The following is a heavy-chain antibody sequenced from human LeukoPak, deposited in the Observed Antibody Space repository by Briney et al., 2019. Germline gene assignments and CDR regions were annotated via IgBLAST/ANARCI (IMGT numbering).Heavy chain of an antibody. J-gene: IGHJ6*03. V-gene: IGHV4-59*01. Sequence: PSETLSLTCSVSGDSISYFYWSWIRQPPGKGLEWIGYIHYSGSTNYNTSLKSRVTISVDTSKNQFSLKLSSVTAADTAVYYCARTTEGYCRGRSCYSYYYYMDVWGKGTTVTVSS. CDR2: IHYSGST. D-gene: IGHD2-15*01. CDR3: ARTTEGYCRGRSCYSYYYYMDV. CDR1: GDSISYFY.